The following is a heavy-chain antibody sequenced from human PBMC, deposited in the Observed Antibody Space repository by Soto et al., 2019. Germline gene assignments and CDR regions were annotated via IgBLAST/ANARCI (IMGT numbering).Heavy chain of an antibody. CDR1: GYSFTSYW. CDR2: IDPSDFSI. J-gene: IGHJ4*02. CDR3: ARGVKMTTPQNYFFDS. D-gene: IGHD3-10*01. Sequence: GESLKISCQGSGYSFTSYWVTWVRQVPGKGLEWMGRIDPSDFSINYSPSFRGRVIISADRSSNIAHLQWSSLEASDTAIYFCARGVKMTTPQNYFFDSWGQGTQVTV. V-gene: IGHV5-10-1*01.